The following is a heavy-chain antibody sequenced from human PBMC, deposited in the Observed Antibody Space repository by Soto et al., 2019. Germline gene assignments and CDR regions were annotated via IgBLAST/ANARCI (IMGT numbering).Heavy chain of an antibody. CDR3: AHRGWGDYFNNLDY. D-gene: IGHD4-17*01. CDR2: IYWDDDK. V-gene: IGHV2-5*02. CDR1: GFSLSTSGEG. Sequence: QITLKESGPTLVKPTQTLTLTCTFSGFSLSTSGEGVGWIRQPPGKALEWLALIYWDDDKRYSPSLKSRLTITKDISKNQVVLTMTNIDPVDTATYDCAHRGWGDYFNNLDYWGQGTLVTVSS. J-gene: IGHJ4*02.